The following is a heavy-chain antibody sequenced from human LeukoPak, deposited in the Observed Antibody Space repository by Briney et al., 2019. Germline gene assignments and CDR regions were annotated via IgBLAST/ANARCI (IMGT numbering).Heavy chain of an antibody. CDR2: IYTSGST. Sequence: SETLSLTCTVSDGSISSYYWSWIRQPAGKGLEWIGRIYTSGSTNYNPSLKSRVTISVDKSKNQFSLKLSSVTAADTAVYYCAREGVWGSYRYGLDYWGQGTLVTVSS. CDR3: AREGVWGSYRYGLDY. V-gene: IGHV4-4*07. CDR1: DGSISSYY. J-gene: IGHJ4*02. D-gene: IGHD3-16*02.